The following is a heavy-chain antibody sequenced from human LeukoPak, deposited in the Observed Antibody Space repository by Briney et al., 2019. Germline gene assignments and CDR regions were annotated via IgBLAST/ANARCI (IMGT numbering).Heavy chain of an antibody. V-gene: IGHV3-48*04. Sequence: PGGSLRLSCAASGFTFSSYSMNWVRQAPGKGLEWVSYISSSSSTIYYADSVKGRFTISRDNAKNSLYLQMNSLRAEDTAVYYCAREGGYANFDYWGQGTLVTVSS. CDR2: ISSSSSTI. J-gene: IGHJ4*02. CDR1: GFTFSSYS. D-gene: IGHD5-12*01. CDR3: AREGGYANFDY.